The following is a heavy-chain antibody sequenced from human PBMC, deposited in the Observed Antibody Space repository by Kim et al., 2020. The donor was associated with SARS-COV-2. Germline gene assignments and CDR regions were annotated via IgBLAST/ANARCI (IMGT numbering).Heavy chain of an antibody. CDR1: GINFRTSG. CDR3: ARDKLLTSLDH. CDR2: IWSDGSHK. V-gene: IGHV3-33*01. Sequence: GGSLRLSCVASGINFRTSGMHWVRQAPGKGLEWVAMIWSDGSHKYYADSVKGRFTISRDNSNDMLYLQMNSLRAEDTAVYYCARDKLLTSLDHWGQGTLVIVSS. D-gene: IGHD4-17*01. J-gene: IGHJ4*02.